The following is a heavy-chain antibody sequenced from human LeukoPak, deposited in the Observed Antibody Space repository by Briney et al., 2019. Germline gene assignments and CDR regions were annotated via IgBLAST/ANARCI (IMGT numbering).Heavy chain of an antibody. V-gene: IGHV1-18*01. CDR2: INAYNGNT. CDR3: ARSPRGQMLGTNFDY. J-gene: IGHJ4*02. CDR1: GYTFTSYG. Sequence: ASVKVSFKASGYTFTSYGISWVRQAPGQGLEWMGWINAYNGNTNYAQKLQGRVTMTTDTSTSTAYMELRSLRSDDTAVYYCARSPRGQMLGTNFDYWGQGTLVTVSS. D-gene: IGHD2-8*01.